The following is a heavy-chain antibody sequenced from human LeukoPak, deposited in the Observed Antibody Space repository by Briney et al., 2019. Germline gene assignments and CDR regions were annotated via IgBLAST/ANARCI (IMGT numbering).Heavy chain of an antibody. D-gene: IGHD5-24*01. CDR3: ARKRWLPFDY. CDR1: GGSFSGYY. V-gene: IGHV4-34*01. Sequence: KPSETLSLTCAVYGGSFSGYYWSWIRQPPGKGLEWIGEINHSGSTNYNPSLKSRVTISVDTSKNQFSLKLSSVTAADTVVYYCARKRWLPFDYWGQGTLVTVSS. J-gene: IGHJ4*02. CDR2: INHSGST.